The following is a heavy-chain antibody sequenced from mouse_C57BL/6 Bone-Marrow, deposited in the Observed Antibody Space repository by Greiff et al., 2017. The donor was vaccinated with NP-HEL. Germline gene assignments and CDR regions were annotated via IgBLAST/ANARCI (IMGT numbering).Heavy chain of an antibody. J-gene: IGHJ3*01. CDR1: GYTFTDYY. CDR3: ARPAY. V-gene: IGHV1-76*01. CDR2: IYPGSGNT. Sequence: VKLMESGAELVRPGASVKLSCKASGYTFTDYYINWVKQRPGQGLEWIARIYPGSGNTYYNEKFKGKATLTAEKSSSTAYMQLSSLTSEDSAVYFCARPAYWGQGTLVTVSA.